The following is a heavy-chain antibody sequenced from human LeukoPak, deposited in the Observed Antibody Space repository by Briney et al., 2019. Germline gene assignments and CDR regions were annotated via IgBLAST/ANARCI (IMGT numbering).Heavy chain of an antibody. CDR1: GFTVSSNY. CDR2: IYSGGRT. J-gene: IGHJ4*02. Sequence: GGSLRLSCAASGFTVSSNYMSWVRQAPGKGLEWVSVIYSGGRTYYADSVKGRFTISRDNSKNTLYLQMNSLRAEDTAVYYCARVSDYDFWSGYFDYWGQGTLVTVSS. CDR3: ARVSDYDFWSGYFDY. V-gene: IGHV3-66*02. D-gene: IGHD3-3*01.